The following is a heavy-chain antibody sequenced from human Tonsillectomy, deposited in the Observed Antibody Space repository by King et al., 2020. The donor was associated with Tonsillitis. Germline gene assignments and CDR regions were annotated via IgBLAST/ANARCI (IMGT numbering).Heavy chain of an antibody. V-gene: IGHV3-48*04. J-gene: IGHJ6*02. CDR2: ISSSSSTI. Sequence: VQLVESGGGLVQPGGSLRLSCAASGFTFSSYSMNWVRQAPGKGLEWVSYISSSSSTIYYADSVKGRFTISRDNAKNSLYLQMNSLRAEDTAVYYCAREYYYNSSGTTKGMAVWGQGPTVTVPS. CDR3: AREYYYNSSGTTKGMAV. D-gene: IGHD3-22*01. CDR1: GFTFSSYS.